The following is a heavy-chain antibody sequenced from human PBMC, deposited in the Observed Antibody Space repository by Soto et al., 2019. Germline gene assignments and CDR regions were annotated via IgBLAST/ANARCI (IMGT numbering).Heavy chain of an antibody. V-gene: IGHV1-8*02. CDR2: MNPNSGNT. CDR1: GYTFTSYA. J-gene: IGHJ6*02. D-gene: IGHD6-13*01. CDR3: ARGFSIAAAGLYYYYYYGMDV. Sequence: ASVKVSCKASGYTFTSYAMHWVRQAPGQRVEWMGWMNPNSGNTSYAQKFQGRVTMTRNTSISTAYMELSSLRSEDTAVYYCARGFSIAAAGLYYYYYYGMDVWGQGTTVTVSS.